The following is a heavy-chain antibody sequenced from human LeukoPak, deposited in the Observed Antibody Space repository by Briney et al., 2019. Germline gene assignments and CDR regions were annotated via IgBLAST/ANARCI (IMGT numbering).Heavy chain of an antibody. CDR2: ISGSGGST. Sequence: GGSLRLSCAASGFTFSSYAMSWVCQAPGKGLEWVSAISGSGGSTYYADSVKGRFTISRDNSKNTLYLQMNSLRAEDTAVYYCAKSGSGRVGYGDYERSRDYWGQGTLVTVSS. J-gene: IGHJ4*02. V-gene: IGHV3-23*01. CDR3: AKSGSGRVGYGDYERSRDY. D-gene: IGHD4-17*01. CDR1: GFTFSSYA.